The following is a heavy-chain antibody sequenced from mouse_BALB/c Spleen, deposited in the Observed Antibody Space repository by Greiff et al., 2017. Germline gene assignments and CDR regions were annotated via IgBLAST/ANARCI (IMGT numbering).Heavy chain of an antibody. Sequence: EVMLVESGGGLVQPGGSLKLSCAASGFTFSSYTMSWVRQTPEKRLEWVAYISNGGGSTYYPDTVKGRFTISRDNAKNTLYLQMSSLKSEDTAMYYCARHYYGSSLYYAMDYWGQGTSVTVSS. CDR2: ISNGGGST. CDR3: ARHYYGSSLYYAMDY. CDR1: GFTFSSYT. J-gene: IGHJ4*01. V-gene: IGHV5-12-2*01. D-gene: IGHD1-1*01.